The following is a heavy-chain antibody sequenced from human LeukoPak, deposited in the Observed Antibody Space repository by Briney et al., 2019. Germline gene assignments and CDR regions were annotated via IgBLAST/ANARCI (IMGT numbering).Heavy chain of an antibody. CDR3: ARGVLSILPYFDY. D-gene: IGHD2-21*01. V-gene: IGHV4-31*03. CDR1: GGSISSGGYY. CDR2: IYYSGST. J-gene: IGHJ4*02. Sequence: SETLSLTCTVSGGSISSGGYYWSWIRQHPGKGLEWIGYIYYSGSTYYNPSLKSRVTISVDTSKNQFSLKLSSVTAADTAVYYCARGVLSILPYFDYWGQGTLVTVSS.